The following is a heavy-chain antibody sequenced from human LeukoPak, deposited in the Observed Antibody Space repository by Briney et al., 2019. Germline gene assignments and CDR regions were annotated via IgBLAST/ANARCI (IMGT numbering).Heavy chain of an antibody. V-gene: IGHV3-23*01. Sequence: GGSLRLSCAVSGFTFSSCAMSWVRQAPGKGLEWVSAISGSGGSTYYAASVQGRFTVSRDNSKNTLYLQMNSLRAEDTAVYYCARPHILGGGDVYYGMDVWGQGTTVTVSS. D-gene: IGHD2-21*02. CDR3: ARPHILGGGDVYYGMDV. J-gene: IGHJ6*02. CDR2: ISGSGGST. CDR1: GFTFSSCA.